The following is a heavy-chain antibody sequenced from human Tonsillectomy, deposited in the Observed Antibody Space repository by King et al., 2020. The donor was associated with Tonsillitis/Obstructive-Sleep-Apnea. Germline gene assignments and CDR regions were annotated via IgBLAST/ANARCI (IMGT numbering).Heavy chain of an antibody. V-gene: IGHV3-64D*06. D-gene: IGHD5-24*01. CDR2: ISSNGGST. CDR3: GTGGYGYNGGGPFDY. CDR1: GFTFSSYA. Sequence: VQLVESGGGLVQPGGSLRLSCSASGFTFSSYAMHWVRQAPGKGLEYVSAISSNGGSTYYADSVKGRFTISRDNSKNTLYLQMSSLRAEDTAVYYCGTGGYGYNGGGPFDYWGQGTLVTVSS. J-gene: IGHJ4*02.